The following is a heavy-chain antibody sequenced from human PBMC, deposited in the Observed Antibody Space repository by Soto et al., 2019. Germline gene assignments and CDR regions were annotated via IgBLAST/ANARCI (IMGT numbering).Heavy chain of an antibody. CDR1: GFTFSAYA. Sequence: PGGSLRLSSAGSGFTFSAYAMSWVRQAPGKGLEWVSSISASAITTYNTDSVRGRFTISRDNSRNTVYLQMNSLRAEDTAVYFCAKPPGFNNVVPAYFDYWGGGTRVTVSS. CDR2: ISASAITT. V-gene: IGHV3-23*01. CDR3: AKPPGFNNVVPAYFDY. D-gene: IGHD2-15*01. J-gene: IGHJ4*02.